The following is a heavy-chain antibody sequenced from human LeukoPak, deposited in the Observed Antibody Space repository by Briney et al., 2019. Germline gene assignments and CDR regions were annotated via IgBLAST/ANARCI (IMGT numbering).Heavy chain of an antibody. J-gene: IGHJ6*02. V-gene: IGHV1-18*01. CDR2: ISAYNGNT. CDR3: ARGGSSSSYYNNYGMDV. D-gene: IGHD6-13*01. CDR1: GYTFTSYG. Sequence: ASVKVSCKASGYTFTSYGISWVRQAPGQGLEWMGWISAYNGNTNYAQKLQGRVTITRDTSIDTAFMELSSLRPDDTAVYYCARGGSSSSYYNNYGMDVWGQGTTITVSS.